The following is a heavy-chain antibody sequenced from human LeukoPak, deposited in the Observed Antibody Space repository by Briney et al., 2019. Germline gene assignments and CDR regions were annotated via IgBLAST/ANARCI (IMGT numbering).Heavy chain of an antibody. J-gene: IGHJ4*02. CDR3: ARQGSGNYLSPVNY. Sequence: SETLSFTCTVSGGSISSSSYYWGWIRQPPGKGLEWIGTIYYSGSTYYNPSLKSRVTISVDTSKNQFSLKLSSVTAADTAAYYCARQGSGNYLSPVNYWGQGTLVTVSS. D-gene: IGHD1-26*01. CDR2: IYYSGST. V-gene: IGHV4-39*01. CDR1: GGSISSSSYY.